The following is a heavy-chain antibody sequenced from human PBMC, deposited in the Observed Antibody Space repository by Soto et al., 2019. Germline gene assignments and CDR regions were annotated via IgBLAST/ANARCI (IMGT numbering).Heavy chain of an antibody. CDR1: GGTFSSYT. CDR3: ARATGESSPHWAGGFDP. CDR2: IIPILGIA. J-gene: IGHJ5*02. V-gene: IGHV1-69*02. Sequence: QVQLVQSGAAVKKPGSSVKVSCKASGGTFSSYTISWVRQAPGQGLEWMGRIIPILGIANYAQKFQGRVTITADKSTSXXYMELSSMRSEDTAVYYCARATGESSPHWAGGFDPWGQGTLVTVSS. D-gene: IGHD1-26*01.